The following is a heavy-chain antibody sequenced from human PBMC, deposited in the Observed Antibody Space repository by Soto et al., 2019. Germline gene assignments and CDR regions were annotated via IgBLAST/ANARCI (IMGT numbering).Heavy chain of an antibody. V-gene: IGHV1-2*02. CDR2: INPKSGGT. D-gene: IGHD1-20*01. Sequence: ASVKVSCKASGYRFIDYFMHWVRRAPGQGLEWMGWINPKSGGTKIAQKFQGRTTMTRDTSINTVFMEVSRLTSDDTDVYFCAREYNWTSQGWTVYWSLGTLVTVSS. J-gene: IGHJ4*02. CDR1: GYRFIDYF. CDR3: AREYNWTSQGWTVY.